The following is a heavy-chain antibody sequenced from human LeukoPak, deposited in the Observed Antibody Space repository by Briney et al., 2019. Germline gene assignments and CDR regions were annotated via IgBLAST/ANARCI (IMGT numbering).Heavy chain of an antibody. J-gene: IGHJ4*02. CDR1: GVSITGYH. V-gene: IGHV4-4*07. Sequence: KPSEPLTLTCTASGVSITGYHWSWVRQAAGKGLEWVGRLHTSGSGSATFYAALQSRVTVSIDKSKNQFSLNLISVTAADTAVYYCAREPAGVPEYYFDYWGQGTLVTVSS. CDR2: LHTSGSGSA. D-gene: IGHD2-2*01. CDR3: AREPAGVPEYYFDY.